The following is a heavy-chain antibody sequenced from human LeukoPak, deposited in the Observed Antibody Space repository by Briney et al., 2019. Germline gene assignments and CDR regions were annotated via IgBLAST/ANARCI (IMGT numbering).Heavy chain of an antibody. Sequence: SETLSLTCTVSGYSISSGYYWGWIRQPPGKGLEWIGSIYHSGSTYYNPSLKSRVTISVDTSKNQFSLKLSSVTAADTAVYYCASGGSGSQYYYYYYMDVWGKGTTVTISS. D-gene: IGHD3-10*01. V-gene: IGHV4-38-2*02. CDR2: IYHSGST. J-gene: IGHJ6*03. CDR1: GYSISSGYY. CDR3: ASGGSGSQYYYYYYMDV.